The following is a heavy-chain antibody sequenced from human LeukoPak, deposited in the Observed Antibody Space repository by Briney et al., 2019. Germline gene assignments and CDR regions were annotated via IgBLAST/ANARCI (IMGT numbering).Heavy chain of an antibody. Sequence: PGGSLRLSCAASGFTFSSYAMSWVRQAPGKGLEWVSAISGSGGSTYYADSVKGRFTISRDNSKNTLYLRMNSLRAEDTAVYYCAKPQRWLQLGHAFDIWGQGTMVTVSS. CDR3: AKPQRWLQLGHAFDI. J-gene: IGHJ3*02. CDR1: GFTFSSYA. D-gene: IGHD5-24*01. V-gene: IGHV3-23*01. CDR2: ISGSGGST.